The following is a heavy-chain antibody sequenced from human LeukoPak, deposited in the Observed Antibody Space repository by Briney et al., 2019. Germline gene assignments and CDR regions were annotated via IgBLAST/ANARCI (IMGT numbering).Heavy chain of an antibody. CDR1: GGSFSGYY. CDR3: ARRLDYYDSSGYYSHFDY. CDR2: INHSGST. J-gene: IGHJ4*02. Sequence: SETLSLTCAVYGGSFSGYYWSWIRQPPGKGLEWIGEINHSGSTNYNPSLKSRVTISVDTSKNQFSLKLSSVTAADTAVYYCARRLDYYDSSGYYSHFDYWGQGTLVTVSS. D-gene: IGHD3-22*01. V-gene: IGHV4-34*01.